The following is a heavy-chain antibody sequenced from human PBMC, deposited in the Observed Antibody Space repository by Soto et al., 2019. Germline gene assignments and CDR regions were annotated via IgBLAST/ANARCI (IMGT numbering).Heavy chain of an antibody. CDR3: ARGRILTGYSKTNWFDP. J-gene: IGHJ5*02. V-gene: IGHV4-34*01. CDR1: GGSFSGYY. Sequence: PSETLSLTCAVYGGSFSGYYWSWIRQPPGKGLEWIGEINHSGSTNYNPSLKSRVTISVDTSENQFSLKLSSVTAADTAVYYCARGRILTGYSKTNWFDPWGQGTLVT. CDR2: INHSGST. D-gene: IGHD3-9*01.